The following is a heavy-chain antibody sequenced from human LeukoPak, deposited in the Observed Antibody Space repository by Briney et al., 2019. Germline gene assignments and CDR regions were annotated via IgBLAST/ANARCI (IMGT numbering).Heavy chain of an antibody. D-gene: IGHD6-19*01. CDR2: ITGPGVGT. CDR3: ASYYSSGLAVDDY. CDR1: GFAFSDYA. J-gene: IGHJ4*02. V-gene: IGHV3-23*01. Sequence: PGGSLRLSCAASGFAFSDYAMSWVRQVPGKGLEWVSAITGPGVGTDYSDSVKGRFTISRDNAKNSLYLQMNSLRAEDTAVYYCASYYSSGLAVDDYWGQGTLVTVSS.